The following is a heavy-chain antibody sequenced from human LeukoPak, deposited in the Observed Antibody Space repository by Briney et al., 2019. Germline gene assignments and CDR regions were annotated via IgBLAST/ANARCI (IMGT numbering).Heavy chain of an antibody. D-gene: IGHD2-15*01. CDR3: ARAPVGYCSGGSCYSAGYFDY. Sequence: SETLSLTCTVSGGSINSYNYYWAWIRQPPEKGLEWIGSFYSGGNTYYCPSLKSRVTISGDASKSQFSLKLSSVTAADTAVYYCARAPVGYCSGGSCYSAGYFDYWGQGTLVTVSS. V-gene: IGHV4-39*01. CDR1: GGSINSYNYY. CDR2: FYSGGNT. J-gene: IGHJ4*02.